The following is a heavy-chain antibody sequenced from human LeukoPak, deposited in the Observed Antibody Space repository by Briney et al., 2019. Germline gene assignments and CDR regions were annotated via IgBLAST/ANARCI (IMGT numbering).Heavy chain of an antibody. CDR3: ARAAAQWSDY. CDR1: VYTFTTYG. V-gene: IGHV1-18*01. D-gene: IGHD2-15*01. CDR2: ISGYNGNT. J-gene: IGHJ4*02. Sequence: GASVTVSCKASVYTFTTYGISWVRQAPGQGREWMGWISGYNGNTNYAQKFRGRVTMTTDTSTSTAYMELRSLRSDDTAVYYCARAAAQWSDYWGQGTLVTVSS.